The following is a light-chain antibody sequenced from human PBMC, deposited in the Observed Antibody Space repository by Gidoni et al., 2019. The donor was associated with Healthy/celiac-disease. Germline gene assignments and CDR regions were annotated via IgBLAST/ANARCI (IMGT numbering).Light chain of an antibody. CDR3: QKYNSASLP. V-gene: IGKV1-27*01. Sequence: DIQMTQSPSSMSASVGDRVTITCRAIQGIINYLAWYQQKPGKVPKLLIYASSTFQSWVPSRFSGSGSGTDFTLTISSLQPEDVATYYCQKYNSASLPFXGXTKVEIK. CDR1: QGIINY. J-gene: IGKJ4*01. CDR2: ASS.